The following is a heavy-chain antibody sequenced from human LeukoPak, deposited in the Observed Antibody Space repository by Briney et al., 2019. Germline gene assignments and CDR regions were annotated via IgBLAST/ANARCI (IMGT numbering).Heavy chain of an antibody. CDR1: GGSISSYY. CDR3: AKVQSSGKGDRFDY. D-gene: IGHD3-22*01. CDR2: AYYSGST. Sequence: SETLSLTCTVSGGSISSYYWSWIRQPPGKGLEWIGYAYYSGSTNYNPSLKSRVTISVDTSKIQFSLRLSSVTAADTAVYYCAKVQSSGKGDRFDYWGQGALVSVSS. J-gene: IGHJ4*02. V-gene: IGHV4-59*08.